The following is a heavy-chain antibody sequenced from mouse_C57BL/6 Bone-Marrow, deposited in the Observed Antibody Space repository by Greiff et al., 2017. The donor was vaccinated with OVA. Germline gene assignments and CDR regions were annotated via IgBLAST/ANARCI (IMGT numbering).Heavy chain of an antibody. J-gene: IGHJ1*03. CDR2: IDPANGNT. CDR1: GFNIKNTY. Sequence: EVQLQQSVAELVRPGASVKLSCTASGFNIKNTYMHWVKQRPEQGLEWIGRIDPANGNTKYPPNFQGKATIPADTSSNTAYLQLSSLTSEDTAIYDGAREGGYYGRSYGYFDVWGTGTTVTVSS. CDR3: AREGGYYGRSYGYFDV. V-gene: IGHV14-3*01. D-gene: IGHD1-1*01.